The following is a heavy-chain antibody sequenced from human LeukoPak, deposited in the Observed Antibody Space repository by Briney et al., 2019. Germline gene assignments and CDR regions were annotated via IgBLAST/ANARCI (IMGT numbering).Heavy chain of an antibody. CDR2: ISGSGGYT. D-gene: IGHD3-10*01. Sequence: GGSLRLSCAASGFTFSSYAMSWVRQAPGKGLEWVSAISGSGGYTYYADSVKGRFTISRDNSKNTLYLQMNSLRAEDTAVYYCARDFSPPTYYYGSGSNYWGQGTLVTVSS. J-gene: IGHJ4*02. V-gene: IGHV3-23*01. CDR1: GFTFSSYA. CDR3: ARDFSPPTYYYGSGSNY.